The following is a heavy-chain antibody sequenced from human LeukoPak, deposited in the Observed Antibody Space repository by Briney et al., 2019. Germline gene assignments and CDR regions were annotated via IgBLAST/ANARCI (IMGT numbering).Heavy chain of an antibody. V-gene: IGHV3-23*01. D-gene: IGHD5-24*01. CDR1: GFTFSSYA. Sequence: GGSLRLSCAASGFTFSSYAMNWVRQAPGKGLEWVSTISGSGGRTFYADSVKGRFTISRDNAKKSLYLQMNSLRAEDTAVYYCARETEMANLDYWGQGTLVTVSS. CDR2: ISGSGGRT. J-gene: IGHJ4*02. CDR3: ARETEMANLDY.